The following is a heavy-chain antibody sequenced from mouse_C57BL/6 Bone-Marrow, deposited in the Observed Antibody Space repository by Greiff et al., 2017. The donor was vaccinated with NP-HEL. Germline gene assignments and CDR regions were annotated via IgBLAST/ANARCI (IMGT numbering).Heavy chain of an antibody. V-gene: IGHV2-9-1*01. J-gene: IGHJ4*01. CDR2: IWTGGGT. D-gene: IGHD1-1*01. CDR1: GFSLTSYA. CDR3: ARNYYYGSSYAMDY. Sequence: VKLMESGPGLVAPSQSLSITCTVSGFSLTSYAISWVRQPPGKGLEWLGVIWTGGGTNYNSALKSRLSISKDNSKSQVFLKMNSLQTDDTARYYCARNYYYGSSYAMDYWGQGTSVTVSS.